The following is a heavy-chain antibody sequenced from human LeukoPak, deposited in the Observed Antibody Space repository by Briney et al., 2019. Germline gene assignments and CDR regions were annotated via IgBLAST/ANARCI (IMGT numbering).Heavy chain of an antibody. CDR2: IYYSGST. D-gene: IGHD6-25*01. CDR1: GGSISSGDYY. Sequence: SETLSLTCTVSGGSISSGDYYWSWIRQPPGKGLEWIGYIYYSGSTYYNPSLKSRVTMSVDTSKNQFSLKLSSVTAADTAVYYCARDYAARNWFDPWGQGTLVTVSS. CDR3: ARDYAARNWFDP. J-gene: IGHJ5*02. V-gene: IGHV4-30-4*01.